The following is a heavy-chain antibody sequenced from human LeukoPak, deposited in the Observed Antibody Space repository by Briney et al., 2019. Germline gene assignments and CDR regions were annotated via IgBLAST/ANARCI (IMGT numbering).Heavy chain of an antibody. V-gene: IGHV4-61*02. Sequence: PSQTLSLTCTVSGGSISSGSYYWSWIRQPAGKGLEWIGRIYTSGSTNYNPSLKSRVTISVDTSKNQFSLKLSSVTAADTAVYYCARVGQWLFIDYWGQGTLVTVSS. CDR1: GGSISSGSYY. CDR2: IYTSGST. CDR3: ARVGQWLFIDY. D-gene: IGHD6-19*01. J-gene: IGHJ4*02.